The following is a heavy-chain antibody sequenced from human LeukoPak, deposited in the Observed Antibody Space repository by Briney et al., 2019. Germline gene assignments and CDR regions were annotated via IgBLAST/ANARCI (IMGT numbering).Heavy chain of an antibody. CDR2: ISGSGGST. CDR3: AKGLVGATDPYYFDY. J-gene: IGHJ4*02. D-gene: IGHD1-26*01. Sequence: PGGSLRLSCAASGFTFSSYAMSWVRQAPGKGLEWVSAISGSGGSTYYADSVKGRFTISRDNSKNTLYLQMNSLRAEDTAVYYCAKGLVGATDPYYFDYWGQGTLVTVPS. V-gene: IGHV3-23*01. CDR1: GFTFSSYA.